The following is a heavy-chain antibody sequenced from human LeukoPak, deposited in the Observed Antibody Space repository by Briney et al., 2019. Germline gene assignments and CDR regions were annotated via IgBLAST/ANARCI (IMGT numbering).Heavy chain of an antibody. D-gene: IGHD3-9*01. CDR2: IYHSGST. Sequence: SETLSLTCTVSGYSISSGYYWGWIRQPPGKGLAWIGSIYHSGSTYYNPSLKSRVTISVDTSKNQFSLKLSSVTAADTAVYYCARVTNPRYYDILTGTQDSYYFDYWGQGTLVIVSS. CDR3: ARVTNPRYYDILTGTQDSYYFDY. CDR1: GYSISSGYY. J-gene: IGHJ4*02. V-gene: IGHV4-38-2*02.